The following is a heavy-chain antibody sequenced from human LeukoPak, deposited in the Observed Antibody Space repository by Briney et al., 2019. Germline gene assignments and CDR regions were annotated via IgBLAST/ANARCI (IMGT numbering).Heavy chain of an antibody. CDR3: ARVRAPAGSIYFDY. V-gene: IGHV1-3*01. CDR1: GYTFTSYA. J-gene: IGHJ4*02. CDR2: INAGNGNT. D-gene: IGHD6-13*01. Sequence: ASVKVSCKASGYTFTSYAMHWVRQAPGQRLEWMGWINAGNGNTKYSQKFQGRVTITRDTSASTAYMELSSLRSEDTAVYYCARVRAPAGSIYFDYWGQGTWSPSPQ.